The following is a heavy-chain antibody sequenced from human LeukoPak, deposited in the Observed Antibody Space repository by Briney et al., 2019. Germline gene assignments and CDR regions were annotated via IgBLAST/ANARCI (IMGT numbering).Heavy chain of an antibody. CDR1: GGSISSGDYC. CDR3: ARGYCSSTSCYYDY. D-gene: IGHD2-2*01. Sequence: SQTLSLTCTVSGGSISSGDYCWSWIRQPPGKGLEWIGYIYYSGSTYYNPSLKSRVTISVDTSKNQFSLTLSSVTAADTAVYYCARGYCSSTSCYYDYWGQGTLVTVSS. J-gene: IGHJ4*02. V-gene: IGHV4-30-4*01. CDR2: IYYSGST.